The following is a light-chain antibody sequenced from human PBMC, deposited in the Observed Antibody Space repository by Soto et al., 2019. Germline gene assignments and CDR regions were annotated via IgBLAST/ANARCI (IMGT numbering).Light chain of an antibody. J-gene: IGKJ1*01. V-gene: IGKV3-15*01. CDR3: QQYDDWPPT. CDR2: DAS. Sequence: EIVMRQSPATLSVSPGERVTLSCRASQSVSNKLAWYQQKPGQAPRLLIYDASGRAGSVPARLSGSGSGTEFTLTISSLQSEDFAVYFCQQYDDWPPTSGQGTKVEIK. CDR1: QSVSNK.